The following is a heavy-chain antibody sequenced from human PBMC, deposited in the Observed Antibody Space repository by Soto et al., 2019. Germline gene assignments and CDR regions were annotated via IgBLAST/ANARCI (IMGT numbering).Heavy chain of an antibody. Sequence: QVQLQESGPGLLKPSQTLSLTCSVSGGSISSGTYYWSWIRHRPGKGLEWIGYMYNSGTSSYSPSLKSRSVLSVDTSKNQFSLKLPSVTAADTATYFCARRLSGSSAFDYWGLGILVTVSS. CDR2: MYNSGTS. CDR1: GGSISSGTYY. CDR3: ARRLSGSSAFDY. V-gene: IGHV4-31*03. J-gene: IGHJ4*01. D-gene: IGHD2-15*01.